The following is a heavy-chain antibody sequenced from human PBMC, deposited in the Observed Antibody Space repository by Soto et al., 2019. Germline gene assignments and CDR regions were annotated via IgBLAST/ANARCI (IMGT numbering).Heavy chain of an antibody. CDR2: MWYDGSYP. Sequence: QVLLLESGGGVVQPGTSLRLSCAASGFTFRKHVMHWVRQSPGKGLEWLAAMWYDGSYPYQADSVRGRFAFSRDNSKNTVYVQMNDLRPEDTAVYYCAREADAFDFWGQGTMVIVSS. V-gene: IGHV3-33*01. CDR1: GFTFRKHV. J-gene: IGHJ3*01. CDR3: AREADAFDF.